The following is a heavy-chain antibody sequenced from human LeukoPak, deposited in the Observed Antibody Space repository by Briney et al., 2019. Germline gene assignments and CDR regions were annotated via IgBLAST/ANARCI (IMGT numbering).Heavy chain of an antibody. V-gene: IGHV3-48*01. CDR2: ITTSSSTI. J-gene: IGHJ3*02. CDR1: GFTFSTYS. CDR3: AKVFSGSSRSIISMIAVNLGAIDI. Sequence: GGSLRLSCAASGFTFSTYSMSWVRQSTGKGLEWLSYITTSSSTISYAYSVKGRFTISRDNSKNTLYLQMNNLRAEDTAVYYCAKVFSGSSRSIISMIAVNLGAIDIWGQGTMVTVSS. D-gene: IGHD3-22*01.